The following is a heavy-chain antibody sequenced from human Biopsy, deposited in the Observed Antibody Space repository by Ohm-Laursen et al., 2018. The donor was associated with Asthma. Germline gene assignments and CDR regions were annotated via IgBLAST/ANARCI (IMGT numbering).Heavy chain of an antibody. J-gene: IGHJ3*01. D-gene: IGHD3-9*01. V-gene: IGHV1-3*01. CDR1: GYNFISFA. CDR3: ARTYYDFLAGQVKDVFGV. CDR2: VNPGNGNA. Sequence: ASVKVSCKASGYNFISFAIHWVRQAPGQRLEWMGWVNPGNGNAKVSEKFQGRVSITRDTSATTAYLELRSLRSEDTATYYCARTYYDFLAGQVKDVFGVWGQGTMVTVSS.